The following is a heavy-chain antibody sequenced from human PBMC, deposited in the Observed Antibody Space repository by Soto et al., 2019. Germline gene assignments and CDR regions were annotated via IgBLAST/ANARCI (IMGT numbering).Heavy chain of an antibody. CDR3: ARSVGRYYDSSGYDY. J-gene: IGHJ4*02. CDR2: ISSSSSYI. D-gene: IGHD3-22*01. CDR1: GFTFSSYS. Sequence: EVQLVESGGGLVKPGGSLRLSCAASGFTFSSYSMNWVRQAPGKGLEWVSSISSSSSYIYYADSVKGRFTISRDNAKTSLYLKMNSLRAEATAVYYCARSVGRYYDSSGYDYWGQGTLVTVSS. V-gene: IGHV3-21*01.